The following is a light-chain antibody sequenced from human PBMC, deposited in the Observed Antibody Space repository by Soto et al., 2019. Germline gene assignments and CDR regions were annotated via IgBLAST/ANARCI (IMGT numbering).Light chain of an antibody. J-gene: IGLJ2*01. Sequence: QSALTQPASVSGSPGQSITISCTGTSSDVGGYNYVSWYQQHPGKAPKLMIYDVSNRPSGVSNRFSGSKSGNTASLTISGLQADDEADYYCSSHTSSSTPYVVFGGGTKLTVL. V-gene: IGLV2-14*01. CDR2: DVS. CDR1: SSDVGGYNY. CDR3: SSHTSSSTPYVV.